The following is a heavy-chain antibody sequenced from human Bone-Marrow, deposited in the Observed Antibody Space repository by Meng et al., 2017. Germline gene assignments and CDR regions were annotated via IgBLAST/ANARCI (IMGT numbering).Heavy chain of an antibody. CDR1: GFTFSSYA. CDR2: ISGSGGST. CDR3: AKVVAAFLFDY. V-gene: IGHV3-23*01. J-gene: IGHJ4*02. Sequence: GESLKISCAASGFTFSSYAMSWVRQAPGKGLEWVSAISGSGGSTYYADSVKGRFTTSRDNSKNTLYLQMNSLRAEDTAVYYCAKVVAAFLFDYWGQGTLVTVSS. D-gene: IGHD2-15*01.